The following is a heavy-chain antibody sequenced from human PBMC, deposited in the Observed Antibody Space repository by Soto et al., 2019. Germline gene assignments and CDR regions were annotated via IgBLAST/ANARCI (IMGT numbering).Heavy chain of an antibody. CDR2: IDPSDSQT. CDR3: ARQIYDSDTGPNFQYYFDS. V-gene: IGHV5-10-1*01. Sequence: PGQSLKISCKGSGYSFAVYWITWVRQKPGKGLEGMGRIDPSDSQTYYSPSFRGHVTISATKSITTVFLQWSSLRASDTAMYYCARQIYDSDTGPNFQYYFDSWGQGTPVTVSS. J-gene: IGHJ4*02. CDR1: GYSFAVYW. D-gene: IGHD3-22*01.